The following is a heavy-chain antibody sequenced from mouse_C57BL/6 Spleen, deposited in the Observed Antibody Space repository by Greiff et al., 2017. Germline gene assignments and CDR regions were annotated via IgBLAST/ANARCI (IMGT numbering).Heavy chain of an antibody. J-gene: IGHJ1*03. CDR1: GFTFSDYY. D-gene: IGHD2-12*01. CDR3: ARARPVYWYFDV. Sequence: EVQVVESEGGLVQPGSSMKLSCTASGFTFSDYYMAWVRQVPEKGLEWVANINYDGSSTYYLDSLKSRFIISRDNAKTILYLQMSSRTSEDTATYDCARARPVYWYFDVWGKGTTVTVSS. CDR2: INYDGSST. V-gene: IGHV5-16*01.